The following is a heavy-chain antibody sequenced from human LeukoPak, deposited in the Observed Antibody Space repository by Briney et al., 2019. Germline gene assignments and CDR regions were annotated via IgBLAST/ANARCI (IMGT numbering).Heavy chain of an antibody. Sequence: PGGSLRLSCEASGFTFSRYWMHWVRHAPGKGLVWVSRIKSDGKTNYAYSVKGLFTLSRDNAKNTVSLQMDSLRAEDAGVYYCARAPSEVGGYYPEYFRHWGQGTLVTVSS. D-gene: IGHD3-22*01. CDR1: GFTFSRYW. J-gene: IGHJ1*01. CDR2: IKSDGKT. V-gene: IGHV3-74*01. CDR3: ARAPSEVGGYYPEYFRH.